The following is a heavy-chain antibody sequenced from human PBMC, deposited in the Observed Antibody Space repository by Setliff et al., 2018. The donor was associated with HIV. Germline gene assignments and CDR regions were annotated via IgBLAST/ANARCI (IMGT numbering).Heavy chain of an antibody. Sequence: PSETLSLTCTVSGVSISSGGYYWSWIRQRPGKGRGCIGYNYYSGSTYYNPSLNSLVTISVDTYKNQFSLKLSSVAAADTAVYYCARSPLNYYDKSDAFDIWGQGTMVTVSS. CDR2: NYYSGST. CDR1: GVSISSGGYY. D-gene: IGHD3-22*01. J-gene: IGHJ3*02. CDR3: ARSPLNYYDKSDAFDI. V-gene: IGHV4-31*01.